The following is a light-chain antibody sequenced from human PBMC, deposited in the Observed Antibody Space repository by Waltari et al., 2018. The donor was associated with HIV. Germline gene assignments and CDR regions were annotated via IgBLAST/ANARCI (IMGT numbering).Light chain of an antibody. CDR3: QQYLRIGPT. CDR2: WAS. V-gene: IGKV4-1*01. CDR1: RTVFYNPTNQNF. Sequence: DIVMTQSPDSLAVSLGERATVNCRSSRTVFYNPTNQNFLAWYQQKPGQSPKLLFYWASARASGVPDRFSGSGSGTDFSLTISSLQADDVAVYYCQQYLRIGPTFGGGTKVEIK. J-gene: IGKJ4*01.